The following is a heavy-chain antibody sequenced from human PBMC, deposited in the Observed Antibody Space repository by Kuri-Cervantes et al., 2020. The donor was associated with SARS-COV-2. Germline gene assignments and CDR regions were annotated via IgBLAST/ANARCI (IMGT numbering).Heavy chain of an antibody. CDR2: ISYDRSNK. V-gene: IGHV3-30-3*01. Sequence: LSLTCAASGFTFSSYAMHWVRQAPGKGLEWVAVISYDRSNKYYADTVKGRFTISRDNSKNTLYLQMNSLRAEDTAVYYCARTLGEDIVVVPAATFDYLGQGTLVTVSS. J-gene: IGHJ4*02. D-gene: IGHD2-2*01. CDR3: ARTLGEDIVVVPAATFDY. CDR1: GFTFSSYA.